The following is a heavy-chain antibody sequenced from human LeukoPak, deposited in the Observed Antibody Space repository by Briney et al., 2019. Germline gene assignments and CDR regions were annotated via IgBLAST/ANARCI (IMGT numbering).Heavy chain of an antibody. J-gene: IGHJ3*01. D-gene: IGHD4-23*01. CDR1: GFTFTSSA. Sequence: SVKVSCKASGFTFTSSAVQWVRQARGQRLEWIGWIVVGSGNTDYAQKFQERVTITRDMSTSTVYMELSSLRSEDTAVYYCAAEGRPTVVTFRKGAVDLWGQGTMVTVSS. V-gene: IGHV1-58*01. CDR3: AAEGRPTVVTFRKGAVDL. CDR2: IVVGSGNT.